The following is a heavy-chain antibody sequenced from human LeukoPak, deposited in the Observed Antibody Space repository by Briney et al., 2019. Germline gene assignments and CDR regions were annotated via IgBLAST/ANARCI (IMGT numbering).Heavy chain of an antibody. V-gene: IGHV3-23*01. Sequence: GGSLRLSCAASGFTFSTYAMSWVRQAPGKGLEWVSAISADTVRTYYADSVRGRFTISRDNSRNTLYLQVNSLRADETALYYCARGGIVVAGFDYWGQGTMVTVSS. D-gene: IGHD6-19*01. CDR3: ARGGIVVAGFDY. CDR1: GFTFSTYA. J-gene: IGHJ4*03. CDR2: ISADTVRT.